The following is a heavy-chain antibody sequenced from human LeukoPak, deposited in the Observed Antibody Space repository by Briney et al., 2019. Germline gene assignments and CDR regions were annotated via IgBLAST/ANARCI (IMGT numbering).Heavy chain of an antibody. CDR2: ISSDGRNK. CDR3: AREATRGSGWYGDWFDP. D-gene: IGHD6-13*01. V-gene: IGHV3-30*04. Sequence: GGSLRLSCAASGFTFSNCAVHWVRQAPGKGLEWMAVISSDGRNKYLTDSAKGRFTISRDNSKNMVYLQMNSLRPEDTAEYYCAREATRGSGWYGDWFDPWGQGTLVTVSS. J-gene: IGHJ5*02. CDR1: GFTFSNCA.